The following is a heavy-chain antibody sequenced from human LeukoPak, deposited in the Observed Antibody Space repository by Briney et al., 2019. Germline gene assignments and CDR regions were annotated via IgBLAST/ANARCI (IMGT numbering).Heavy chain of an antibody. J-gene: IGHJ4*02. D-gene: IGHD2-15*01. V-gene: IGHV3-33*01. Sequence: GGSLRLSCAASGFTFSSYGMHWVRQAPGKGLEWVAVIWYDGSNKYYADSVKGRFTITRDNSKNTLYLQMNSLRAEDTAVYYCARDAGYCSGGSCYPGQFDYWGQGTLVTVSS. CDR3: ARDAGYCSGGSCYPGQFDY. CDR2: IWYDGSNK. CDR1: GFTFSSYG.